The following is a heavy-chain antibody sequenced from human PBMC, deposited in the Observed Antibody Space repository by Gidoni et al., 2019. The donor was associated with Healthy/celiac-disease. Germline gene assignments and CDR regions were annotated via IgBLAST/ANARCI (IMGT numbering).Heavy chain of an antibody. V-gene: IGHV3-23*01. CDR2: MSGSGGST. J-gene: IGHJ4*02. Sequence: EVQLLESGGVLVQPGGSLRLSCAASGFTFRSYAMSWVRQAPGKGLEWVSAMSGSGGSTYYADSVKGRFTISRDNSKNTLYLQMNSLRAEDTAVYYCARGDMVRGKGGLLDYWGQGTLVTVSS. D-gene: IGHD3-10*01. CDR3: ARGDMVRGKGGLLDY. CDR1: GFTFRSYA.